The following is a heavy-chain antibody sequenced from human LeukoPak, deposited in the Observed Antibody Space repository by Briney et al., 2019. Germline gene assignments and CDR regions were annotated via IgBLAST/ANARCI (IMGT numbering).Heavy chain of an antibody. V-gene: IGHV4-4*07. CDR3: ARENSGSYREFDY. CDR1: GGSISSYY. CDR2: IYTSGST. D-gene: IGHD1-26*01. J-gene: IGHJ4*02. Sequence: SETLSLTCTVSGGSISSYYWSWIRQPAGKGLEWIGRIYTSGSTNYNTSLKSRVSMSVDTSKNQFSLKLSSVTAAGTAVFYCARENSGSYREFDYWGQGTLVTVSS.